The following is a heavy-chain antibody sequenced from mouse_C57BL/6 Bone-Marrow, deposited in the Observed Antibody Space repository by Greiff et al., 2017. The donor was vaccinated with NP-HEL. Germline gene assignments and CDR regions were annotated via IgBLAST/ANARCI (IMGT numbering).Heavy chain of an antibody. CDR1: GYTFTDYE. CDR3: TRSRYYGSSPWFAY. V-gene: IGHV1-15*01. D-gene: IGHD1-1*01. J-gene: IGHJ3*01. CDR2: IDPETGGT. Sequence: VQLHQSGAELVRPGASVTLSCKASGYTFTDYEMHWVKQTPVHGLEWIGAIDPETGGTAYNQKFKGKAILTADKSSSTAYMELRSLTSEDSAVYYCTRSRYYGSSPWFAYWGQGTLVTVSA.